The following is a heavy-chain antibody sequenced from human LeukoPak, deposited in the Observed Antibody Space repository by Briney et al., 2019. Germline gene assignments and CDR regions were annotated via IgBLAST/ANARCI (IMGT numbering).Heavy chain of an antibody. CDR1: GGSVSSSTYY. CDR2: IYYTGST. V-gene: IGHV4-39*07. CDR3: TAEKNGSPHY. D-gene: IGHD2-8*01. J-gene: IGHJ4*02. Sequence: SETLSLTCTVSGGSVSSSTYYWSWVRQPPGKGLEWIASIYYTGSTYYNPSLKGRVTISLDMSKNEFFLTMTSVTAADTAVYFCTAEKNGSPHYWGQGTQVTVSS.